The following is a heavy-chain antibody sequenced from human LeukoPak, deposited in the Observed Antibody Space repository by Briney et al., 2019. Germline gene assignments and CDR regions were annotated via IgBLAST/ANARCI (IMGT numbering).Heavy chain of an antibody. CDR3: ARDLPYSSSFLDFIGAFDI. D-gene: IGHD6-13*01. V-gene: IGHV4-34*01. J-gene: IGHJ3*02. CDR1: GGSFSGYY. CDR2: INHSGST. Sequence: PSETLSLTCAVYGGSFSGYYWSWIRQPPGKGLEWIGEINHSGSTNYNPSLKSRVTISVDTSKNQFSLKLSSVTAADTAAYYCARDLPYSSSFLDFIGAFDIWGQGTMVTVSS.